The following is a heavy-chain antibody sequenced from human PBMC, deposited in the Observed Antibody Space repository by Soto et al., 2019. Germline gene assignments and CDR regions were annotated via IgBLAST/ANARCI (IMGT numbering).Heavy chain of an antibody. Sequence: PWGTLWLTCTVSDASISANYWRWIRQSPGKRLECIVSGDYSGRTVYNPALKSLVSISADTTRNQFSLRLSSVTAGEKAVYYCARDDRSCHYGTWSWPFNCRGEGALATV. CDR3: ARDDRSCHYGTWSWPFNC. D-gene: IGHD2-15*01. J-gene: IGHJ1*01. CDR2: GDYSGRT. V-gene: IGHV4-59*01. CDR1: DASISANY.